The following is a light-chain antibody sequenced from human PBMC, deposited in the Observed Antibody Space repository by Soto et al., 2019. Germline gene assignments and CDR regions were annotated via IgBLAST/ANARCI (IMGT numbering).Light chain of an antibody. J-gene: IGKJ1*01. V-gene: IGKV1-5*01. CDR2: DAS. CDR1: QSLSNR. Sequence: DIQMTQSPSTLSASVGDRATITCRASQSLSNRLAWYQQKPREAPKVLIYDASSLESGVPARFSGSGSGTDFILTISSLQPDDFASYYCQYYCAVCAFGQGTKVEIK. CDR3: QYYCAVCA.